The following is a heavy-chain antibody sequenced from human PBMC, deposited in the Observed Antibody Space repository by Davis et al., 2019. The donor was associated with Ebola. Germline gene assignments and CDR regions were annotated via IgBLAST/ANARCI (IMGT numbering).Heavy chain of an antibody. J-gene: IGHJ6*03. Sequence: ASVKVSCKASGYTFTGYYMHWVRQAPGQGLEWMGWINPNSGGTNYAQKFQGRVPMTRDTSISTAYMGLSRLRSDDTAVYYCARGQQLIPYYYYMDVWGKGTTVTVSS. CDR2: INPNSGGT. CDR1: GYTFTGYY. D-gene: IGHD6-13*01. CDR3: ARGQQLIPYYYYMDV. V-gene: IGHV1-2*02.